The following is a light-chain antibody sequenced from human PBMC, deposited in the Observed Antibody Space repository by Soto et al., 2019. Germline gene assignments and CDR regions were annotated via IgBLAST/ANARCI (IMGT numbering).Light chain of an antibody. J-gene: IGLJ1*01. CDR3: GTWDSSLSAQV. CDR1: TSNIGNNY. CDR2: DTY. V-gene: IGLV1-51*01. Sequence: QSVLTQPPSLSAAPGQRVTISCSGSTSNIGNNYVSWYRQLPGTAPKLLIYDTYKRPSGIPDRFSGSKSGTSATLVITGLQTGDEAGYYCGTWDSSLSAQVFGPGTKLTVL.